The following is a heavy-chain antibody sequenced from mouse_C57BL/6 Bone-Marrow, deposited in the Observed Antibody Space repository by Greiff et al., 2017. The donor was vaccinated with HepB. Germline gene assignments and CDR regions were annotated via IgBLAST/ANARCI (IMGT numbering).Heavy chain of an antibody. J-gene: IGHJ3*01. CDR2: IYPRSGNT. CDR3: ARLGAWFAY. V-gene: IGHV1-81*01. Sequence: QVQLQQSGAELARPGASVKLSCKASGYTFTSYGISWVKQRTGQGLEWIGEIYPRSGNTYYNEKFKGKATLTAVKSSSTAYMELRSLTSEDSAVYFCARLGAWFAYWGQGTLVTVSA. CDR1: GYTFTSYG. D-gene: IGHD4-1*01.